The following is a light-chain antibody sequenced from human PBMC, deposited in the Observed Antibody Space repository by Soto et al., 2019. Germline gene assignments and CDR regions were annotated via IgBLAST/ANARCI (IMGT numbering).Light chain of an antibody. J-gene: IGKJ4*01. Sequence: EILLTQSPATLSVSPGERVTLSCRASQSVSINVAWYQHKPGQGPRLLIYAASTWATGVPARFSGSGSGTEFNLTISSLQSEDFGVYFCQQYNDWPPLTFGGGTKVEIK. V-gene: IGKV3-15*01. CDR3: QQYNDWPPLT. CDR2: AAS. CDR1: QSVSIN.